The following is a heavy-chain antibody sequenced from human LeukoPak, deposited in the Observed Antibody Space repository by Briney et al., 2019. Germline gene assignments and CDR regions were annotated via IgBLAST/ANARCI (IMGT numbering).Heavy chain of an antibody. Sequence: GGSLRLSCAASGFTFSGTSINWVRQAPGEGLEWISYISSSSGTIYYADSVKGRFTISRDNSKNTLYLQMNSLRAEDTAVYYCARQYSSSWYLDYWGQGTLVTVSS. CDR2: ISSSSGTI. CDR1: GFTFSGTS. J-gene: IGHJ4*02. CDR3: ARQYSSSWYLDY. V-gene: IGHV3-48*01. D-gene: IGHD6-13*01.